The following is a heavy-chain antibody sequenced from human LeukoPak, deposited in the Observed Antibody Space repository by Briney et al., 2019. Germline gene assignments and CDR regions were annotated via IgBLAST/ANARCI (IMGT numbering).Heavy chain of an antibody. J-gene: IGHJ4*02. V-gene: IGHV3-15*01. Sequence: GGSLRLSCAASGFTFSHAWMSWVRQAPGKGLEWVGRIKSKADGGTTDYAAPVKGRSTISRDDSKNTLYLQMNSLKTEDTAVYYCSTLSGGDSSNYWGQGTLVTVSS. CDR3: STLSGGDSSNY. CDR1: GFTFSHAW. CDR2: IKSKADGGTT. D-gene: IGHD2-21*02.